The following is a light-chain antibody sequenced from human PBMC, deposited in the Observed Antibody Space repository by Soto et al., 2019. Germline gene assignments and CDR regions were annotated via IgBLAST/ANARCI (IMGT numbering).Light chain of an antibody. CDR1: SSDVGGYNY. V-gene: IGLV2-14*01. Sequence: QSVLTQPASVSGSPGQSITISCTGTSSDVGGYNYVSWLQQHPGKVPKLIIYDVSSPPSGVSNRFSGSNSGNTASLTISGLHAEDEADYYCTSYTSSNTHVFGGGTQLTVL. CDR2: DVS. J-gene: IGLJ7*01. CDR3: TSYTSSNTHV.